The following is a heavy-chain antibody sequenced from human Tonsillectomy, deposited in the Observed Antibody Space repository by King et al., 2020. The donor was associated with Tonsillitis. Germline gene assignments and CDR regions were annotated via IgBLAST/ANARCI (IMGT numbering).Heavy chain of an antibody. J-gene: IGHJ4*02. CDR1: GFTFTGYN. Sequence: QLVQSGGGLVKPGGSLRLSCSASGFTFTGYNMNWVRQAPGKGLEWVSSISSISRYIYYADSVKGRFTISRDNAKNALYLQMNSLRAEDTAVYFCARDSHPKPGDSFDYWGQGALVTVSS. D-gene: IGHD3-10*01. CDR2: ISSISRYI. V-gene: IGHV3-21*01. CDR3: ARDSHPKPGDSFDY.